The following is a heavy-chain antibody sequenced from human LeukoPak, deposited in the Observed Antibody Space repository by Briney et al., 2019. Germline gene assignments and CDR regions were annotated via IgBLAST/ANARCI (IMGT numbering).Heavy chain of an antibody. CDR1: GVSFGDYA. CDR3: STSYYDFWSAF. Sequence: GGSLRLSCKGSGVSFGDYAMTWVRQAPGKGLEWVGFIRSKGYGGTTEYAASVKGRFTISRDDSKSIAYLQMNSLKTEDTAVYYCSTSYYDFWSAFWGQGTLVTVSS. D-gene: IGHD3-3*01. CDR2: IRSKGYGGTT. J-gene: IGHJ4*02. V-gene: IGHV3-49*04.